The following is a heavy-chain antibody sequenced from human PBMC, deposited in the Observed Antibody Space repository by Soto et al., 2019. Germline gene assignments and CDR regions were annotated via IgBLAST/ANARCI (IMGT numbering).Heavy chain of an antibody. V-gene: IGHV3-30*18. J-gene: IGHJ6*02. D-gene: IGHD3-9*01. Sequence: QVQLVESGGGVVQPGRSLRLSCAASGFTFSSYGMNWVRQAPGKGLEWVAVISYDGSNKYYADSEKGRFTISRDNSKNTLYLQMNSLRAEDTAVYYCAKETSDIFTDYGMDVWGQGTTVTVSS. CDR1: GFTFSSYG. CDR3: AKETSDIFTDYGMDV. CDR2: ISYDGSNK.